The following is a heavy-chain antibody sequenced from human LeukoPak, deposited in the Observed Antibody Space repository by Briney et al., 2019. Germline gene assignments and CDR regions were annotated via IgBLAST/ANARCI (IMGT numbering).Heavy chain of an antibody. D-gene: IGHD6-19*01. CDR3: ARVEEEYSSGWYPIGFSVY. CDR2: ISAYNGNT. Sequence: ASVKVSCKASGYTFTSYGISWVRQAPGQGLEWMGWISAYNGNTNYAQKLQGRVTMTTDTSTSTAYMELRSLRSDDTAVYYCARVEEEYSSGWYPIGFSVYWGQGTLVTVSS. CDR1: GYTFTSYG. V-gene: IGHV1-18*01. J-gene: IGHJ4*02.